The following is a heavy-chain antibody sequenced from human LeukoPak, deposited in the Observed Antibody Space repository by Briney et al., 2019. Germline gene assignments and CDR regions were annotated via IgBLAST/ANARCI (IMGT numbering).Heavy chain of an antibody. D-gene: IGHD3-22*01. V-gene: IGHV3-11*01. CDR1: EFTFSDYY. J-gene: IGHJ4*02. Sequence: GGSLRLSCAASEFTFSDYYMTWIRQAPGKGLEWVSYIGGSGPTIYYADSVEGRFTVSRDNAKNSLHLQMNSLRAEDTAVYYCARDRSGYYHGLDYWGQGILVTVSS. CDR3: ARDRSGYYHGLDY. CDR2: IGGSGPTI.